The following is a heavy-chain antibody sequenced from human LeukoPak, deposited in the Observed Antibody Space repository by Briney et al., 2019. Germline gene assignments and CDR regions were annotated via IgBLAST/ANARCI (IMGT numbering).Heavy chain of an antibody. J-gene: IGHJ4*02. CDR2: IYPGDSDI. CDR1: GYRFTSYW. V-gene: IGHV5-51*01. Sequence: GESLKISCKGSGYRFTSYWIGWVRQMPGKGLEWMGIIYPGDSDIRYSPSFQGQVTISADKSISTAYLQWSSLKASDTAMYYCASFGRYSSSWYVGFGYWGQGTLVTVSS. D-gene: IGHD6-13*01. CDR3: ASFGRYSSSWYVGFGY.